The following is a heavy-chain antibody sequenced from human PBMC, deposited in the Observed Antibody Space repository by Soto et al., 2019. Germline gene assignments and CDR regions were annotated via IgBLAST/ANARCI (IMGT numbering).Heavy chain of an antibody. CDR3: SYSRTPFDH. D-gene: IGHD6-13*01. Sequence: EVQLLESGGGLVQPGGSLRLSCAASGFTFSSYAMSWVRQAPGKGLEWVSAISGSGGSTYYADSVKGRFTISRDNSNNKLYLQMNSIRAEDTDAYYCSYSRTPFDHWGQGTLVTVSS. V-gene: IGHV3-23*01. CDR2: ISGSGGST. CDR1: GFTFSSYA. J-gene: IGHJ4*02.